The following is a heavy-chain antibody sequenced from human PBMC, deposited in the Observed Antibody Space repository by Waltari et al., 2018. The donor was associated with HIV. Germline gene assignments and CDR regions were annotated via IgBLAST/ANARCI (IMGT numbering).Heavy chain of an antibody. Sequence: QVQLQESGPGLVKPSETLSLTCSVSGVSMTSYYWLWIRPPAEKGLEWIGRIFISGSTNFNPSLRSRVTMSVDRSKNQFSLNLRSVTAADTAMYYCARESGWAFDYWGQGTLVTVSS. D-gene: IGHD3-16*01. CDR1: GVSMTSYY. V-gene: IGHV4-4*07. CDR2: IFISGST. J-gene: IGHJ4*02. CDR3: ARESGWAFDY.